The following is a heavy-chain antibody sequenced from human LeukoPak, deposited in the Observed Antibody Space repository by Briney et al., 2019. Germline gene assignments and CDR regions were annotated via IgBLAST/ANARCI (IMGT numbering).Heavy chain of an antibody. CDR2: ISYDGSNR. J-gene: IGHJ3*02. CDR3: AKDHTIFGVVDAFDI. D-gene: IGHD3-3*01. Sequence: GGSLRLSCAASGFTFTSYPMHWVRQAPGKGLEWVAVISYDGSNRYYADSVKGRFTISRDNSKNTLYLQMNSLRAEDTAVYYCAKDHTIFGVVDAFDIWGQGTMVTVSS. CDR1: GFTFTSYP. V-gene: IGHV3-30-3*01.